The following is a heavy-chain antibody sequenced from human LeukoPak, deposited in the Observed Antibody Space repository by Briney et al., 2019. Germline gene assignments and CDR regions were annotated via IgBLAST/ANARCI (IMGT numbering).Heavy chain of an antibody. CDR3: ARGIAVADTGFFDY. V-gene: IGHV3-66*01. CDR1: GFPVSSNY. D-gene: IGHD6-19*01. Sequence: GGSLRLSCAASGFPVSSNYMTWVRQAPGKGLEWVSVIYSGGSTYYADSVKGRFTISRDNSKSTLYLQMNSLRVEDTAVYYCARGIAVADTGFFDYWGQGTLVTVSS. CDR2: IYSGGST. J-gene: IGHJ4*02.